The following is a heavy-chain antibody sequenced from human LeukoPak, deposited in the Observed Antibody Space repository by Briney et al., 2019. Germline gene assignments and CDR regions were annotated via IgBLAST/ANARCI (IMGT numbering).Heavy chain of an antibody. J-gene: IGHJ6*03. CDR2: ISSSSSYI. V-gene: IGHV3-21*01. CDR3: ARDPIGGLYYYYMDV. Sequence: GGSLRLSCATSGFTFSSYWMHWVRQAPGKGLVWVSSISSSSSYIYYADSVKGRFTISRDNAKNSLYLQMNSLRAEDTAVYYCARDPIGGLYYYYMDVWGKGTTVTVSS. D-gene: IGHD4-23*01. CDR1: GFTFSSYW.